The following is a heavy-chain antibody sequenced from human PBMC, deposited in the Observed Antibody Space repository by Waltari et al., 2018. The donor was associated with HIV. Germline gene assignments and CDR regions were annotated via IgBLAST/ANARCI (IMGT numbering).Heavy chain of an antibody. Sequence: QVQLQESGPGLVKPSQTLSLTCPVSGGSISSGGYYCSWIRQHPGKGLEWIGYIYYSGSTYYNPSLKSRVTISVDTSKNQFSLKLSSVTAADTAVYYCARDERVLYGMDVWGQGTTVTVSS. CDR2: IYYSGST. CDR1: GGSISSGGYY. CDR3: ARDERVLYGMDV. J-gene: IGHJ6*02. V-gene: IGHV4-31*03.